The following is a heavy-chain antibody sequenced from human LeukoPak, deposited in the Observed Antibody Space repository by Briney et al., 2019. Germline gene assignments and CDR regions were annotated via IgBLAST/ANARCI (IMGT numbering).Heavy chain of an antibody. V-gene: IGHV1-69*04. CDR1: GGTFSSYA. J-gene: IGHJ4*02. CDR2: IIPILGIA. CDR3: ARDHRYCSGGSCYLFDY. Sequence: ASVKVSCKASGGTFSSYAISWVRQAPGQGLEWMGRIIPILGIANYAQKFQGRVTITADKSTSTAYMELSSLRSEDTAVYYCARDHRYCSGGSCYLFDYWGQGTLVTVSS. D-gene: IGHD2-15*01.